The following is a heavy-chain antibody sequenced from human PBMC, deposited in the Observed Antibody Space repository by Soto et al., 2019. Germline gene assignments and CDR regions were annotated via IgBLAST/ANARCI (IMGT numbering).Heavy chain of an antibody. V-gene: IGHV3-15*01. D-gene: IGHD6-6*01. CDR3: TTLIAARLELSYYYYYMDV. CDR2: IKSKTDGGTT. CDR1: GFTFSNAW. Sequence: GGSLRLSCAASGFTFSNAWMSWVRQAPGKGLEWVGRIKSKTDGGTTDYAAPEKGRLTISRDDSKNTLYLQMNSLKTEDTAVYYCTTLIAARLELSYYYYYMDVWGKGTTVTVSS. J-gene: IGHJ6*03.